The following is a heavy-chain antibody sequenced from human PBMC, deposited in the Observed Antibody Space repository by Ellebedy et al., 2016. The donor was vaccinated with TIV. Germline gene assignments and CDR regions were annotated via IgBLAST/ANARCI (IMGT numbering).Heavy chain of an antibody. CDR2: ISGSGGST. CDR1: GFTFSSYA. D-gene: IGHD2-15*01. V-gene: IGHV3-23*01. J-gene: IGHJ4*02. Sequence: GGSLRLXXAASGFTFSSYAMSWVRQAPGKGLEWVSAISGSGGSTYYADSVKGRFTISRDNSKNTLYLQMNSLRAEDTAVYYCAKCEVVVVVAATFDYWGQGTLVTVSS. CDR3: AKCEVVVVVAATFDY.